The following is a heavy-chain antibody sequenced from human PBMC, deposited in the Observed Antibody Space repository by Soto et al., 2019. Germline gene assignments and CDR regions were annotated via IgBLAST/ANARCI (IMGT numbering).Heavy chain of an antibody. CDR3: ATRPLLPGAP. J-gene: IGHJ3*01. CDR2: IYSSGST. D-gene: IGHD3-22*01. V-gene: IGHV3-53*01. CDR1: GFTFSSND. Sequence: EVQLVESGGGLIQPGGSLRLSCAASGFTFSSNDMNWVRQAPGKGLEGVSLIYSSGSTSYADSVKGRFTISRDNSKNTLYLQMSSLRADDTAVYYCATRPLLPGAPWGQGTMVTVSS.